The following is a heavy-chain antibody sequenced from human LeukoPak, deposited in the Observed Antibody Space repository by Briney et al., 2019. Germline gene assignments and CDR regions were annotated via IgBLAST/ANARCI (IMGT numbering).Heavy chain of an antibody. V-gene: IGHV3-23*01. CDR1: GFSFNNYA. CDR2: IIGSSGTT. J-gene: IGHJ4*02. CDR3: AKGAYDYIEIAYFDY. D-gene: IGHD5-12*01. Sequence: PGGSLRLSCVASGFSFNNYAMNWVRQAPGKGLEWVSLIIGSSGTTFYADSVKGRFTISRDKSKSTLYLQMSSLRAEDTAVYYCAKGAYDYIEIAYFDYWGQGRLVTVSS.